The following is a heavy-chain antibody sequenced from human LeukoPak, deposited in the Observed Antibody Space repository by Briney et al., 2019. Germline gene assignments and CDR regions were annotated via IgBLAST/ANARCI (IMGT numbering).Heavy chain of an antibody. V-gene: IGHV1-3*01. CDR3: ARGGLRSIAARRGTRDYMDV. CDR2: INAGNGNT. CDR1: GYTFTSYV. Sequence: GASVKVSCKASGYTFTSYVIHWVRQAPGQRLEWMGWINAGNGNTKYSQEFQDRVTITRDTSASTAYMELSSLRSDDTAVYYCARGGLRSIAARRGTRDYMDVWGKGTTVIVSS. D-gene: IGHD6-6*01. J-gene: IGHJ6*03.